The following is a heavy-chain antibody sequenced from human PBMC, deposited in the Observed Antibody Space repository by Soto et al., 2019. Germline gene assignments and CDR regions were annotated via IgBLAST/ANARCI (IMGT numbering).Heavy chain of an antibody. CDR2: IKSKTDGGTT. V-gene: IGHV3-15*01. CDR1: GFTFSNAW. D-gene: IGHD2-21*02. Sequence: GSLRLSCAASGFTFSNAWMSWVRQAPGKGLEWVGRIKSKTDGGTTDYAAPVKGRFTISRDDSKNTLYLQMNSLKTEDTAVYYCTTAFTYCGGDCYDAFDIWGQGTMVTVSS. J-gene: IGHJ3*02. CDR3: TTAFTYCGGDCYDAFDI.